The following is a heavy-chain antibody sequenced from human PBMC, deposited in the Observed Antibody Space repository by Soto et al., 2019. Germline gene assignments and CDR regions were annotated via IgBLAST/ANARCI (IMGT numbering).Heavy chain of an antibody. Sequence: QLQLQESGPGLVKPSETLSLTCSVSGGSISTSRDYWGWIRQPPGKGLEWIGNVYYTGSTFYNPSLKSRVAISVDTSKNQFSLKLSSVTAADTAVYYCARRLCSSTSCDAFDIWGQGAMVTVSS. CDR3: ARRLCSSTSCDAFDI. CDR1: GGSISTSRDY. V-gene: IGHV4-39*01. CDR2: VYYTGST. J-gene: IGHJ3*02. D-gene: IGHD2-2*01.